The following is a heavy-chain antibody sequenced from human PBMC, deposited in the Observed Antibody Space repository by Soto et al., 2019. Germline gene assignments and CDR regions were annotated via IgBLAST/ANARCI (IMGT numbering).Heavy chain of an antibody. J-gene: IGHJ6*03. D-gene: IGHD1-7*01. CDR3: ARVGDPGKLYYMDV. Sequence: SETLSLTCAVYGGSFSGYYWSWIRQPPGKGLEWIGEINHSGSTNYNPSLKSRVTISVDTSKNQFSLKLSSVTAADTAVYYCARVGDPGKLYYMDVWGKGTTVTVSS. CDR2: INHSGST. V-gene: IGHV4-34*01. CDR1: GGSFSGYY.